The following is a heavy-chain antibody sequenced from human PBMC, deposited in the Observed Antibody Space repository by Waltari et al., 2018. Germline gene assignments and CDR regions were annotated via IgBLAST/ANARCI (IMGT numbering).Heavy chain of an antibody. CDR1: GDSVASNRAA. V-gene: IGHV6-1*01. Sequence: QVQLQQSGPGLVKPSQTLSLTCAISGDSVASNRAAWNWIRQSPSRGLDWLGRTYYKSKWYNDYAVSVQSRITINPDTAKNQFSLQLNSVTPEDTAVYYCARQSLHRDFWIGYYSGMLDYWGRGTLVTVSS. CDR3: ARQSLHRDFWIGYYSGMLDY. D-gene: IGHD3-3*01. J-gene: IGHJ4*02. CDR2: TYYKSKWYN.